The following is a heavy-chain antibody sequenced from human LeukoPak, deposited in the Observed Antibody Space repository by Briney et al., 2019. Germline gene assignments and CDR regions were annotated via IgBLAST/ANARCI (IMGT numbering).Heavy chain of an antibody. Sequence: SETLSLTCAVSGYSISSGYYWGWIRQPPGKGLEWIGTIYHRGSTYYNPSLKSRVTISVDTSKNQFSLKLSSVTAADTAAYYCARDATVTTTYYYGMDVWGKGTTVTVSS. CDR2: IYHRGST. CDR3: ARDATVTTTYYYGMDV. CDR1: GYSISSGYY. V-gene: IGHV4-38-2*02. J-gene: IGHJ6*04. D-gene: IGHD4-17*01.